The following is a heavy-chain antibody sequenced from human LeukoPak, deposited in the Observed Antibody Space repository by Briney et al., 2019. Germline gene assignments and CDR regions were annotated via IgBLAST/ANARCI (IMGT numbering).Heavy chain of an antibody. CDR2: IRYDGGNE. D-gene: IGHD4-11*01. CDR1: GFTFYIYD. V-gene: IGHV3-30*02. CDR3: TKLSSVSTDY. J-gene: IGHJ4*02. Sequence: GESLRLSCAVSGFTFYIYDMYWVRQAPGKGLEWVAFIRYDGGNEYYADSVKVRFTISRDNSKNTLYLQMNSLRPEDTAVYYCTKLSSVSTDYWGQGTLVTVSS.